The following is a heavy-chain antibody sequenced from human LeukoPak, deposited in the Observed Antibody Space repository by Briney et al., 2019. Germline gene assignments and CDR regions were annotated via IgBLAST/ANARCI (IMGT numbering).Heavy chain of an antibody. CDR1: GYTFTSYG. Sequence: GASVKVSCKASGYTFTSYGISWVRQAPGQGLEWMGWISAYNGNTNYAQKLQGRVTMTTDTSTSTAYMELRSLRSDDTAVYYCARDFRYQSSASMPFYGDYAEAHDAFDIWGQATMVTVSS. D-gene: IGHD4-17*01. CDR3: ARDFRYQSSASMPFYGDYAEAHDAFDI. CDR2: ISAYNGNT. J-gene: IGHJ3*02. V-gene: IGHV1-18*01.